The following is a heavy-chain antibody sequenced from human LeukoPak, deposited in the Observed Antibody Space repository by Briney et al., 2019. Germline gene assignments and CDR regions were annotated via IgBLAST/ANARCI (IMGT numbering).Heavy chain of an antibody. Sequence: PSETLSLTCTVSGGSISSGSYYWSWIRQPAGKGLEWIGRIYTSGSTNYNPSLKSRVTISVDTSKNQFSLKLSSVTAADTAVYYCARARPYLYCSSTSCYGNAFDIWGQGTMVTVSS. CDR1: GGSISSGSYY. D-gene: IGHD2-2*01. CDR3: ARARPYLYCSSTSCYGNAFDI. J-gene: IGHJ3*02. V-gene: IGHV4-61*02. CDR2: IYTSGST.